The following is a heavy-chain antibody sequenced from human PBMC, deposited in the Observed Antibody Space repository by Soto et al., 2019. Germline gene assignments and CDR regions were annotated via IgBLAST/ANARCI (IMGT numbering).Heavy chain of an antibody. CDR2: IWYDGSNK. V-gene: IGHV3-33*01. D-gene: IGHD6-6*01. CDR1: GFTFSSYG. J-gene: IGHJ6*03. Sequence: GGSLRLSCAASGFTFSSYGMHWVRQAPGKGLEWVAVIWYDGSNKYYADSVKGRFTISRDNSKNTLYLQMNSLRAEDTAVYYCARDPLRYSSSSYYYYYYYMDVWGKGTTVTVSS. CDR3: ARDPLRYSSSSYYYYYYYMDV.